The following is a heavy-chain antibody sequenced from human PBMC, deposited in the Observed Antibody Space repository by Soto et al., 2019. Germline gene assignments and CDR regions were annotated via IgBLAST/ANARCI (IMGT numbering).Heavy chain of an antibody. V-gene: IGHV3-74*01. Sequence: GGSLRLSCVVSGFTFSMYWMHWVRQVPGQSPFWVSRISDDGTTTNYADSVRGRFTISRDNSKNMVFLQMNSLRAEDTALYYCAKNGLDNSPSAIDSWGPGTLVTVSS. D-gene: IGHD2-8*01. CDR1: GFTFSMYW. J-gene: IGHJ4*02. CDR2: ISDDGTTT. CDR3: AKNGLDNSPSAIDS.